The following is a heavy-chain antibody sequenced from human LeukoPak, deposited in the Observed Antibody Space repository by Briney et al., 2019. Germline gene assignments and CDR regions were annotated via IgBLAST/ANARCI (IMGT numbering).Heavy chain of an antibody. CDR1: GFTFSSYA. CDR3: ARDDYDILTGYDY. Sequence: GGSLRLSCAASGFTFSSYAMHWVRQAPGKGLEWVAVISYDGSNKSYADSAKGRFTISRDNSKNSLYLQMNSLRAEDTAVYYCARDDYDILTGYDYWGQGTLVTVSS. J-gene: IGHJ4*02. D-gene: IGHD3-9*01. V-gene: IGHV3-30*04. CDR2: ISYDGSNK.